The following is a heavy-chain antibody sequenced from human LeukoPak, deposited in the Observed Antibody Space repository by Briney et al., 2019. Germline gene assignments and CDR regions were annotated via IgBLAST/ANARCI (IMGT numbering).Heavy chain of an antibody. J-gene: IGHJ4*02. CDR3: ARDRRGSLDY. V-gene: IGHV3-53*01. D-gene: IGHD1-26*01. CDR1: GFTVSSNY. Sequence: TGGSLRLSCAASGFTVSSNYMSWVRQAPGKGLEWVSVIYSGGSTYYPDSVKGRFTISRDNSKNTLYLQMNSLRAEDTAVYYCARDRRGSLDYWGQGTLVTVSS. CDR2: IYSGGST.